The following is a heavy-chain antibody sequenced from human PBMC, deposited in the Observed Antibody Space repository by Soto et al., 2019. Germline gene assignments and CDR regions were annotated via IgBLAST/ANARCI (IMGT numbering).Heavy chain of an antibody. CDR2: INSGGST. CDR1: GFTFSNYW. J-gene: IGHJ6*02. V-gene: IGHV3-23*01. CDR3: AKEGRVGDGSGSYYYYGMDV. Sequence: SLRLSCAASGFTFSNYWLHWVRQAPGKGLVWVSHINSGGSTYYADSVKGRFTISRDNSKNTLYLQMNSLRAEDTAVYYCAKEGRVGDGSGSYYYYGMDVWGQGTTVTVSS. D-gene: IGHD3-10*01.